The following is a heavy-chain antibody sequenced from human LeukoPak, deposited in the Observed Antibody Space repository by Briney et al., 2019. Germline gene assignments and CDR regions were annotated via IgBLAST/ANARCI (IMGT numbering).Heavy chain of an antibody. D-gene: IGHD5-12*01. CDR1: GGSFSGYY. J-gene: IGHJ4*02. Sequence: PSETLSLTCAVYGGSFSGYYWSWIRQPPGKGLEWTGEINHSGSTNYNPSLKSRVTISVDTSKNQFSLKLSSVTAADTAVYYCARGGRWLRYLDYWGQGTLVTVSS. CDR2: INHSGST. CDR3: ARGGRWLRYLDY. V-gene: IGHV4-34*01.